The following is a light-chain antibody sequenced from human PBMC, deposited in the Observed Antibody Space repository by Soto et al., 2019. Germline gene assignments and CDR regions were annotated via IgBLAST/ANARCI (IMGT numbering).Light chain of an antibody. Sequence: ETVMTQSPATLSLSPGERATLSCRASQSVSSDLAWYQQKLGQAPRLLIYNASTRATGIPARFSGSGSGTEFTLALRSLQSEDFAVYYCHQYSFWPPGTFGQGTKVEI. CDR3: HQYSFWPPGT. J-gene: IGKJ1*01. CDR2: NAS. V-gene: IGKV3-15*01. CDR1: QSVSSD.